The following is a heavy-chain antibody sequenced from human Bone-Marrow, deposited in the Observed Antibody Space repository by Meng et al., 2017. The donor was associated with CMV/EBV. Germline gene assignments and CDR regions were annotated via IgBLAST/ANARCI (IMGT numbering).Heavy chain of an antibody. Sequence: GRSLRLSCAASGFTFSSYAMHWVRQAPGKGLEWVAVISYDGSNKYYADSVKGRFTISRDNAKNSLYLQMNSLRAEDTAVYYCARDLIRFPRLLDVWGQGTTVTVSS. J-gene: IGHJ6*02. CDR2: ISYDGSNK. CDR3: ARDLIRFPRLLDV. V-gene: IGHV3-30-3*01. CDR1: GFTFSSYA. D-gene: IGHD2-21*01.